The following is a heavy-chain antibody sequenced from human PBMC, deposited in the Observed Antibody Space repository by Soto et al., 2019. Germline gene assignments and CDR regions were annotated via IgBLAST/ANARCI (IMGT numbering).Heavy chain of an antibody. D-gene: IGHD3-16*01. V-gene: IGHV4-34*01. Sequence: PSETLSLTCAVYGGSFSGYYWSWIRQPPGKGLEWIGEINHSGSTNYNPSLKSRVTISVDTSKNQFSLKLSSVTAADTAVYYCARGPYDYVWGSYHPALPKYYFDYWGQGTLVTVS. CDR2: INHSGST. J-gene: IGHJ4*02. CDR1: GGSFSGYY. CDR3: ARGPYDYVWGSYHPALPKYYFDY.